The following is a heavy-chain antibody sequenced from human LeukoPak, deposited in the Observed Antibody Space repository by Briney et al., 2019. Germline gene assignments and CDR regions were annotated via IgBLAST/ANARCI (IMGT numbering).Heavy chain of an antibody. V-gene: IGHV3-7*03. J-gene: IGHJ6*02. Sequence: GGSLRLSCAASGFTFSGYSMNWARQAPGKGLEWVASINHNGNVNYYVDSVKGRFTISRDNAKNSLYLQMSNLRAEDTAVYFCARGGGLDVWGQGATVTVSS. CDR3: ARGGGLDV. D-gene: IGHD3-16*01. CDR1: GFTFSGYS. CDR2: INHNGNVN.